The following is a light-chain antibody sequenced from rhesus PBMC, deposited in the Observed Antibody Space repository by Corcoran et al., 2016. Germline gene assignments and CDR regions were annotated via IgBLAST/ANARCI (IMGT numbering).Light chain of an antibody. CDR3: QQCSSRPFT. Sequence: DIQMTQSPSSLSASVGDTVTITCRASQGISRWLAWYQQRPGKAPKLLIYKASSLQSGVPSRFSGSGYGTDFTLTISSLQSEDFATYYCQQCSSRPFTFGPGTKLDIK. V-gene: IGKV1-22*01. CDR1: QGISRW. J-gene: IGKJ3*01. CDR2: KAS.